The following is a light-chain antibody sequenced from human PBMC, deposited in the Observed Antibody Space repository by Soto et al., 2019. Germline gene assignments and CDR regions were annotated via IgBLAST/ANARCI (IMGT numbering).Light chain of an antibody. CDR2: DAT. J-gene: IGKJ1*01. Sequence: DIQMTQSPSSLSASVEDRVIITCRASQNIRSYLNWYQHKPGKAPNLLIHDATTLQTGVPSRFSGSGSGTDFTLTISRLQPEDFATYYCQQSFVTPRTFGQGTKVDIK. CDR3: QQSFVTPRT. CDR1: QNIRSY. V-gene: IGKV1-39*01.